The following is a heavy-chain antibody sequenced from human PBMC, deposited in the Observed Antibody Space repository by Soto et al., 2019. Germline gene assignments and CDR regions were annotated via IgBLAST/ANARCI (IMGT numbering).Heavy chain of an antibody. CDR2: INHSGST. D-gene: IGHD3-3*01. Sequence: QVQLQQWGAGLLKPSETLSLTCAVYGGSFSGYYWSWIRQPPGKGLEWIGEINHSGSTNYNPSLKSRVTISVDTSKNQFSLKLSSVTAADTAVYYCARISLRSYYDFWSGYYPPGAHFDLWGRGTLVTVSS. V-gene: IGHV4-34*01. J-gene: IGHJ2*01. CDR1: GGSFSGYY. CDR3: ARISLRSYYDFWSGYYPPGAHFDL.